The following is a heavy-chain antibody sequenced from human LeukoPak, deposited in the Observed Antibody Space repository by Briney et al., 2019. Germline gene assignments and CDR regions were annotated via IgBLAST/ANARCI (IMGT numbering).Heavy chain of an antibody. CDR2: ISGSGDRT. CDR3: AKILEYQLLAAFHI. CDR1: GFTFSSYA. D-gene: IGHD2-2*01. V-gene: IGHV3-23*01. J-gene: IGHJ3*02. Sequence: GGSLRLSCAASGFTFSSYAMSWVRQAPGKGLEWVSAISGSGDRTYYADSVKGRFAISRDNSKNTLYLQMNSLRAEDTAVYYCAKILEYQLLAAFHIWGQGTLVTVSS.